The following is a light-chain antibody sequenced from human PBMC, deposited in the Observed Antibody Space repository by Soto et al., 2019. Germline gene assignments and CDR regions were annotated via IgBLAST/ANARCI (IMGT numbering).Light chain of an antibody. CDR2: XTX. J-gene: IGLJ2*01. V-gene: IGLV7-43*01. CDR1: TGAVTSDYY. Sequence: QAVVTQEPSLTVSPGGTVTLTCASSTGAVTSDYYPNWFQQKPGQAPRTLXXXTXNKHXXXPXXXXGSLLGGKAALRLSGXXXXXXXXYYCLLYYADARVFGGGTKLTV. CDR3: LLYYADARV.